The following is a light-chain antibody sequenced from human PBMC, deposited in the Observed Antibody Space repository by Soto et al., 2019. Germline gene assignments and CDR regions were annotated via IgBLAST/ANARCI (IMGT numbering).Light chain of an antibody. V-gene: IGKV1-39*01. Sequence: DIQMTQSPSSLSASVEDRVTITCRASQSISSYLNWYQQKPGKAPKLLIYAASSLQSGVPSRFSGSGSGTDFTLHISSLQPEDFATYYCQQSYSTPWTFGQGTKVEIK. J-gene: IGKJ1*01. CDR1: QSISSY. CDR2: AAS. CDR3: QQSYSTPWT.